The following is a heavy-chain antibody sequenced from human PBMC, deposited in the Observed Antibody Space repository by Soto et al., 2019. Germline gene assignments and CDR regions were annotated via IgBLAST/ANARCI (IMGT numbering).Heavy chain of an antibody. Sequence: ASVKVSCKASGYTFTGYYMHWVRQAPGQGLEWMGWINPNSGGTNYAQKFQGWVTMTRDTSISTAYMELSRLRSDDTAVYYCARAPGYCSGGSCYWFDPWSQGTLVTVSS. J-gene: IGHJ5*02. CDR3: ARAPGYCSGGSCYWFDP. CDR2: INPNSGGT. CDR1: GYTFTGYY. V-gene: IGHV1-2*04. D-gene: IGHD2-15*01.